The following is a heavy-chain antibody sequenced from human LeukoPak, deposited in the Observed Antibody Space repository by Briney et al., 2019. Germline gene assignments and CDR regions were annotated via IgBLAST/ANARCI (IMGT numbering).Heavy chain of an antibody. D-gene: IGHD3-22*01. J-gene: IGHJ4*02. CDR2: FLYSGST. Sequence: SETLSLTCTVSGGSVSSGTYYWSWVRQPPGKGLEWIGNFLYSGSTHYNPSLKSRVTTSVDTSKNQFSLNLSSVTVADTAVYFCARASITMIVATWGQGSLVTVSS. CDR1: GGSVSSGTYY. CDR3: ARASITMIVAT. V-gene: IGHV4-61*01.